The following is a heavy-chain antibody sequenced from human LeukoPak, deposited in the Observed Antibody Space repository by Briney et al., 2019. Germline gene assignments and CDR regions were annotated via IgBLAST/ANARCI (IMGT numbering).Heavy chain of an antibody. CDR2: IDYSGST. CDR3: ARDLASEGY. Sequence: SETLSLTCTVSGGSISSYYWSWIRQPPGKGLEWIGYIDYSGSTAYNPSLNGRVAVSLDTSKNQFSLKLSSVTAADTAVYYCARDLASEGYWGQGTLVTVSS. CDR1: GGSISSYY. V-gene: IGHV4-59*01. J-gene: IGHJ4*02.